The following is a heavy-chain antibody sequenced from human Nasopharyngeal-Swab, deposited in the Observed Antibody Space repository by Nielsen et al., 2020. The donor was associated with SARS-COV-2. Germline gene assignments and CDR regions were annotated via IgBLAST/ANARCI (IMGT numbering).Heavy chain of an antibody. CDR1: GFTFSSYA. Sequence: GESLKISCAASGFTFSSYAMHWVRQAPGKGLEWVAVISYDGSNKYYADSVKGRFTISRDNSKNTLYLQMNSLRAEDTAVYYCASAYGGSYWYFDLWGPGTLVTVSS. CDR2: ISYDGSNK. CDR3: ASAYGGSYWYFDL. D-gene: IGHD4-23*01. J-gene: IGHJ2*01. V-gene: IGHV3-30-3*01.